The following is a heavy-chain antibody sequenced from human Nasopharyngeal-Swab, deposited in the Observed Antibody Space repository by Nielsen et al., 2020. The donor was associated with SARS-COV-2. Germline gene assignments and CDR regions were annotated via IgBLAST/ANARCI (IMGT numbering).Heavy chain of an antibody. CDR2: ISAYNGNT. CDR1: GYTFTSYG. J-gene: IGHJ6*02. D-gene: IGHD2-15*01. Sequence: ASVKVSCKASGYTFTSYGISWVRQAPGQGLEWMGWISAYNGNTNYAQKLQGRVTMTRDTSTSTVYMELSSLRSEDTAVYYCARSLNIVVVVAAKDYYYYGMDVWGQGTTVTVSS. V-gene: IGHV1-18*01. CDR3: ARSLNIVVVVAAKDYYYYGMDV.